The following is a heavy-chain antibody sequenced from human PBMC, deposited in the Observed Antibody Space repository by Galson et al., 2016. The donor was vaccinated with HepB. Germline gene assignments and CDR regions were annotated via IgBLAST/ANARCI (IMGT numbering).Heavy chain of an antibody. CDR3: ARDRSGSYYTFDI. D-gene: IGHD1-26*01. CDR2: VSYRGTT. Sequence: SETLSLTCTVSGGSISTSFWSWIRQPPGKGLEWIGYVSYRGTTDYNSSLKSRVTISVDASKNQVSLKLTSVSAADAAVYYCARDRSGSYYTFDIWGQETMVTVSS. J-gene: IGHJ3*02. V-gene: IGHV4-59*01. CDR1: GGSISTSF.